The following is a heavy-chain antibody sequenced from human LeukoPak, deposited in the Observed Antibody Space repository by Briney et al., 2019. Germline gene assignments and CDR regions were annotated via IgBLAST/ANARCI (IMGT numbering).Heavy chain of an antibody. J-gene: IGHJ4*02. CDR3: ARSAGYNYRLDY. V-gene: IGHV4-38-2*01. Sequence: SETLSLTCAVSGYSISSGYYWGWIRQPPGKGLEGIGSIYHSGSTYYNPSLKSRVTISVDTSKNQFSLKLSSVTAADTAVYYCARSAGYNYRLDYWGQGTLVTVSS. CDR1: GYSISSGYY. D-gene: IGHD5-24*01. CDR2: IYHSGST.